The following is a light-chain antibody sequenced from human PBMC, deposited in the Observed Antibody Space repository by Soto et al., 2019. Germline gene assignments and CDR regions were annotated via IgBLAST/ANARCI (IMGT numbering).Light chain of an antibody. Sequence: DIQMTQSPSSLSASVGDRVTITCQASQNINNYLNWYQQKPGRAPKLLIYYASNLEAGVPSRFRGSGSGTDFTFTISRLQHEDIATDYCQKYEHLSTFGQGTRLEIK. CDR1: QNINNY. V-gene: IGKV1-33*01. CDR2: YAS. J-gene: IGKJ5*01. CDR3: QKYEHLST.